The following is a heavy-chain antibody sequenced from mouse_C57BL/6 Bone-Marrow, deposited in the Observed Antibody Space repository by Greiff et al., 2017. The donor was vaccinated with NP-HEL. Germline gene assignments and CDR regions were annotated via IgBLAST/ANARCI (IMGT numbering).Heavy chain of an antibody. CDR3: ARLVSPTVGGEAFAY. CDR1: GFSLTSYA. Sequence: VQLKESGPGLVAPSQSLSITCTVSGFSLTSYAISWVRQPPGKGLEWLGVIWTGGGTNYNSAPKSRLSISKDNSKSQVFLKMNSLQTDDTARYYCARLVSPTVGGEAFAYWGQGTLVTVSA. J-gene: IGHJ3*01. CDR2: IWTGGGT. V-gene: IGHV2-9-1*01. D-gene: IGHD1-1*01.